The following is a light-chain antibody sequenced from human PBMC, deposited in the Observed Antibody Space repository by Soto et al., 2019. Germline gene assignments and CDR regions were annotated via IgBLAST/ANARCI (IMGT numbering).Light chain of an antibody. V-gene: IGLV1-44*01. CDR2: SNN. Sequence: QSVLTQPLSASGTPGQRVTISCSGSSSNIGSNTVNWYQQLPGTAPKLLIYSNNQRPSGVPDRFSGSKSGTSASLAISGLQSEHEADYYCAAWDDSLNGWVFGGGTELTVL. CDR1: SSNIGSNT. CDR3: AAWDDSLNGWV. J-gene: IGLJ3*02.